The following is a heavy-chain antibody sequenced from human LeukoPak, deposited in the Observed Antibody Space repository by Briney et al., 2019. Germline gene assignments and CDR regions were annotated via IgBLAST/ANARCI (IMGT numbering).Heavy chain of an antibody. CDR1: GYTFTGYY. Sequence: ASVKVSCKASGYTFTGYYMHWVRQAPGQGLEWMGWINPNSGGTNYAQKFQGRVTMTRDTSISTAYMELSRLRSDDTAVYYCAREKAVAGTGWFDPWGQGTLVTVSS. CDR2: INPNSGGT. V-gene: IGHV1-2*02. D-gene: IGHD6-19*01. J-gene: IGHJ5*02. CDR3: AREKAVAGTGWFDP.